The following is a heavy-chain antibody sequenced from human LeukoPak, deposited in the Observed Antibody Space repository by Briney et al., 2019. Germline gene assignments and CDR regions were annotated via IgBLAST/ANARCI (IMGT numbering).Heavy chain of an antibody. D-gene: IGHD1-14*01. CDR2: IYYSGST. V-gene: IGHV4-59*01. CDR1: GGSISSYY. CDR3: ARAGSPENYYYYYYMDV. J-gene: IGHJ6*03. Sequence: PSETLSLTCTVSGGSISSYYWSWIRQPPGKGLEWIGYIYYSGSTNYNPSLKSRVTISVDTSKNQFSLKLSSVAAADTAVYYCARAGSPENYYYYYYMDVWGKGTTVTISS.